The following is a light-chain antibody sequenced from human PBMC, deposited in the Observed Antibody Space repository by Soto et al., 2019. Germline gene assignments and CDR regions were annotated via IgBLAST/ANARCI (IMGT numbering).Light chain of an antibody. J-gene: IGLJ2*01. Sequence: QSVLTQPPSASGTPGQRVSISCSGGSSNIGTNTVNLYQHLPGTAPKLLIFSNDERPSGVPDRFSGSKSGTSASLAISGLQSDDEADYYCATWDDSLNGVVFGGGTKLTVL. V-gene: IGLV1-44*01. CDR3: ATWDDSLNGVV. CDR1: SSNIGTNT. CDR2: SND.